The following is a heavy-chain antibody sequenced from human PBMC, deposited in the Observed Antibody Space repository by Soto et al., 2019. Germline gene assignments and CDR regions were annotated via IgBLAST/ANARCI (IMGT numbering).Heavy chain of an antibody. CDR3: AKDHLPYMVTTPGS. D-gene: IGHD4-17*01. CDR2: ISYDGSNK. V-gene: IGHV3-30*18. J-gene: IGHJ5*02. Sequence: QVQVVESGGGVVQPGRSLRLSCAASGFTFSTYGMHWVRQAPGKGLEWVAVISYDGSNKYYADSVKGRFTISRDNSKNTLYLQMNSLRAEDTAVFYCAKDHLPYMVTTPGSWGQGTLVTVSS. CDR1: GFTFSTYG.